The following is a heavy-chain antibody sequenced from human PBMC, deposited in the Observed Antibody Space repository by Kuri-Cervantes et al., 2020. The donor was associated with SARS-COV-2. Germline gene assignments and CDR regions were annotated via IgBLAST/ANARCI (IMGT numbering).Heavy chain of an antibody. D-gene: IGHD2-2*01. CDR1: GGSISSYY. J-gene: IGHJ6*02. CDR2: ISYSGNT. Sequence: GSLRLSCTVSGGSISSYYWSWIRQPPGKGLEWIGYISYSGNTNYNPSLKSRVTISVGTSKNQFSLRLSSVTAADTAVSYCARDTGTYCSYISFYGYYYYYGMDGWGQGTTVTVSS. V-gene: IGHV4-59*01. CDR3: ARDTGTYCSYISFYGYYYYYGMDG.